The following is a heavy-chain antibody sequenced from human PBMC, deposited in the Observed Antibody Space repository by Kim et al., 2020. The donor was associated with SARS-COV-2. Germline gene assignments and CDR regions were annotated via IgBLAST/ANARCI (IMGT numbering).Heavy chain of an antibody. V-gene: IGHV3-7*01. CDR2: IKQDGSEK. Sequence: GGSLRLSCAASGFTFSSYWMSWVRQAPGKGLEWVANIKQDGSEKYYVDSVKGRFTISRDNAKNSLYLQMNSLRAEDTAVYYCARLIRYFDWLLSHFDYWGQGTLVTVSS. D-gene: IGHD3-9*01. CDR1: GFTFSSYW. J-gene: IGHJ4*02. CDR3: ARLIRYFDWLLSHFDY.